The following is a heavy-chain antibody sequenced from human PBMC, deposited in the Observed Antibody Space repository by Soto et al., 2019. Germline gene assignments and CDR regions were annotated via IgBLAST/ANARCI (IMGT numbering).Heavy chain of an antibody. V-gene: IGHV3-74*01. D-gene: IGHD2-15*01. CDR2: ISSDGSST. CDR1: GFTFSTYW. Sequence: EVQLVQSGGGLVQPGGSLRLSCAASGFTFSTYWMHWVRQAPGKGLVWVSRISSDGSSTTYADSVKGRFTISRDDAKNTLYLQMNSLRAEDTAVYYCVQLGYCSDVTCYSSIWGQGTLVTVSS. J-gene: IGHJ4*02. CDR3: VQLGYCSDVTCYSSI.